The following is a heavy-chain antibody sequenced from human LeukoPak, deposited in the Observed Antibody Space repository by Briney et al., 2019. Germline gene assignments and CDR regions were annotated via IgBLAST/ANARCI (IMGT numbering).Heavy chain of an antibody. Sequence: SETLSLTCAVYGGSFSGYYWSWIRQPPGKGLEWIGEINHSGSTNYNPSLKSRVTISVDTSKNQFSLKLSSVTAADTAVYYCARGGITGTTNWFDPWGQGTLVTVSS. CDR3: ARGGITGTTNWFDP. CDR1: GGSFSGYY. J-gene: IGHJ5*02. D-gene: IGHD1-14*01. CDR2: INHSGST. V-gene: IGHV4-34*01.